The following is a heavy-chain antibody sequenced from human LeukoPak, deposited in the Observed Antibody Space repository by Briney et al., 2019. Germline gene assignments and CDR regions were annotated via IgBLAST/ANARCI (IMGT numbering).Heavy chain of an antibody. V-gene: IGHV3-21*01. CDR1: GFTFSNHA. J-gene: IGHJ4*02. D-gene: IGHD2-15*01. Sequence: GGSLRLSCTASGFTFSNHAMTWVRQAPGKGLEWVSSMSSGGTYIYYADSVRGRFTISRDNAKNSLYLVMNSLRAEDTATYYCARDRPTGASRVFVVQWGQRTLVTVSS. CDR3: ARDRPTGASRVFVVQ. CDR2: MSSGGTYI.